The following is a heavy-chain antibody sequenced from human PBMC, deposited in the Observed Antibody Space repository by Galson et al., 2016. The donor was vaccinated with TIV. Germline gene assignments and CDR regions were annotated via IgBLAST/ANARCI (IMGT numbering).Heavy chain of an antibody. CDR1: GYMFIAYY. V-gene: IGHV1-2*06. Sequence: SVKVSCKASGYMFIAYYIHWVRQAPGHGLEWMGRINPNSGGSNSAQKFQGRVTMTSDTSISTAYMELSGLTSDDTAVYYCAQAFYYVSSAYYFHCWGQGTLVSVSS. D-gene: IGHD3-22*01. CDR3: AQAFYYVSSAYYFHC. CDR2: INPNSGGS. J-gene: IGHJ4*02.